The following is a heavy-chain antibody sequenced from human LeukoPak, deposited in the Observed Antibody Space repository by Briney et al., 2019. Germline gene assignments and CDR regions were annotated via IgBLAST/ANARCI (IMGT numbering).Heavy chain of an antibody. CDR2: IYYSGNT. Sequence: PSETLSLTCTVSGGSISSSSYYWGWNRQPPGKGLEWIGSIYYSGNTYYNPSLKSRVTISVDTSKNQFSLKLSSVTAADTAVYYCARFVVVPGARFDYWGQGTLVTVSS. V-gene: IGHV4-39*01. CDR1: GGSISSSSYY. J-gene: IGHJ4*02. D-gene: IGHD2-2*01. CDR3: ARFVVVPGARFDY.